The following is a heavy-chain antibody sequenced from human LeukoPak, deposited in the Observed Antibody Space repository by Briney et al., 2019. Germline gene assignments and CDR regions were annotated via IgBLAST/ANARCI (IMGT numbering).Heavy chain of an antibody. Sequence: ASVKVCCKGSGYTFTTYDINWVRQAAGQGLEWMGWMNPNSGNTGYAQKLQGRVTMTRNTSESTAYMELSSLSSEDTALYYCARARIPHYDMDGWGQGTTVTVSS. J-gene: IGHJ6*02. V-gene: IGHV1-8*01. CDR3: ARARIPHYDMDG. CDR1: GYTFTTYD. D-gene: IGHD2-21*01. CDR2: MNPNSGNT.